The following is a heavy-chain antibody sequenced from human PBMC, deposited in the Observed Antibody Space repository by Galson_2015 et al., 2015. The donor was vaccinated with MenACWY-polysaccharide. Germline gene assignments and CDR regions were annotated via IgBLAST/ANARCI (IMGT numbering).Heavy chain of an antibody. CDR2: INHSGTT. V-gene: IGHV4-4*02. J-gene: IGHJ4*02. Sequence: SEPLSLTCAVSGGSIDNKNWWRWVRQAPGKGLEWIGEINHSGTTNYNPSLKSRVTISVDKSKKQFSLKLTSVTAADTAVYYCARKFDYWGQGTLVSVSS. CDR1: GGSIDNKNW. CDR3: ARKFDY.